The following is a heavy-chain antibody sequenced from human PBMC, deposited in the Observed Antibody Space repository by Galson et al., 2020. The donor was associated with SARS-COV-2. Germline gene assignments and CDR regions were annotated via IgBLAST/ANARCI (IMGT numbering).Heavy chain of an antibody. CDR3: ARGAYSSSWYELFDY. CDR2: IYYSRST. D-gene: IGHD6-13*01. Sequence: SETLSLTCTVTGGPISSSSYYWGWIRQPPGKGLEWIGSIYYSRSTYYNPSLKSRVTISVDTSKNQFSLKLSSVTAADTAVYYCARGAYSSSWYELFDYWGQGTLVAVSS. J-gene: IGHJ4*02. V-gene: IGHV4-39*01. CDR1: GGPISSSSYY.